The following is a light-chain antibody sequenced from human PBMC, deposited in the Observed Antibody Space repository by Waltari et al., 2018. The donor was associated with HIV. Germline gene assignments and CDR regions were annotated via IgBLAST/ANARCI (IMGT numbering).Light chain of an antibody. CDR1: SSDVGVYTY. CDR2: EVS. Sequence: QSALTQPASVSGSPGQSITISCTGPSSDVGVYTYVSWYQQHPGKAPKPMIYEVSNRPSGVSNRFSGSKSGNTASLTISGLQAEDEADYYCSSYTSSSTLPVVFGGGTKLTVL. J-gene: IGLJ2*01. V-gene: IGLV2-14*01. CDR3: SSYTSSSTLPVV.